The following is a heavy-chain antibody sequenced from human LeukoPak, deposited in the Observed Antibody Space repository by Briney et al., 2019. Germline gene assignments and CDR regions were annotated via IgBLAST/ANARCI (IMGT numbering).Heavy chain of an antibody. Sequence: GASVKVSCKASGYTFTGYYMHWVRQAPGQGLEGMGWINPNSGGTNYAQKFQGRVTMTRDTSISTAYMELSRLRSDDTAVYYCARDTALLFLEWLSYAFDIWGQGTMVTVSS. CDR2: INPNSGGT. J-gene: IGHJ3*02. D-gene: IGHD3-3*01. CDR1: GYTFTGYY. CDR3: ARDTALLFLEWLSYAFDI. V-gene: IGHV1-2*02.